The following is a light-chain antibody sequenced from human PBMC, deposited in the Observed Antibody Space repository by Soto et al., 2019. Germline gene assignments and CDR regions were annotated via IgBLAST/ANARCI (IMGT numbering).Light chain of an antibody. CDR3: QQYDYSRT. CDR1: QNVTTS. V-gene: IGKV1-5*01. CDR2: DVS. J-gene: IGKJ1*01. Sequence: DIQLTQSPSTLSASVVDSVTITCRASQNVTTSMAWYQHKPGRAPKLLIFDVSNLESGVPSRFSGGGSGTDFTLTISSLHSDDFATYYCQQYDYSRTFGLGTKGELK.